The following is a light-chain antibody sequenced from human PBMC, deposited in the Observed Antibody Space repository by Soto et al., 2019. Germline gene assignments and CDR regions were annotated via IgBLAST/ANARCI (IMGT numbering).Light chain of an antibody. CDR1: QSVSSY. J-gene: IGKJ1*01. V-gene: IGKV3-11*01. CDR3: QQRSNWPRT. Sequence: IVLTQSPATVSLTQGERATLSCRASQSVSSYLAWYQQKPGQAPRLLIYDASNRATGIPARFSGSGPGTDFTLTISSLEPEDFAVYYCQQRSNWPRTFGQGTKVDI. CDR2: DAS.